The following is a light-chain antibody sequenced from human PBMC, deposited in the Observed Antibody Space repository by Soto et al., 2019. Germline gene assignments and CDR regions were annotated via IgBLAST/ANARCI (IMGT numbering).Light chain of an antibody. J-gene: IGKJ1*01. CDR3: QNFDSAPQT. CDR1: QGIRHY. V-gene: IGKV1-27*01. Sequence: DIQMTQAPSSVSASVGDRVSISWRASQGIRHYLALYQQKPGKVPKLLIYEASNLQSGVPSRFRGGGSGTEFTLTISSLQPEDVATYYCQNFDSAPQTFGQGTKVDIK. CDR2: EAS.